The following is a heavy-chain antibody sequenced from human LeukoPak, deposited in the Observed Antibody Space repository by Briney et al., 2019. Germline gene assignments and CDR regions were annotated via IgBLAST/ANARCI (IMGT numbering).Heavy chain of an antibody. J-gene: IGHJ4*02. V-gene: IGHV3-9*01. D-gene: IGHD5-24*01. CDR2: ISWNSGSI. CDR1: GFTFDDYA. CDR3: AKGTGEMATAHLDY. Sequence: PGGSLRLSCAASGFTFDDYAMHWVRQAPGKGLEWVSGISWNSGSIGYADSVKGRFTISRDNAKNSLYPQMNSLRAEDTALYYCAKGTGEMATAHLDYWGQGTLVTVSS.